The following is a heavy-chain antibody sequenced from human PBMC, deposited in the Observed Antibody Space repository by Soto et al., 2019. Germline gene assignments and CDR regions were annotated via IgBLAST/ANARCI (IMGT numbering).Heavy chain of an antibody. V-gene: IGHV1-3*01. CDR3: ARGPGGPDGPGDY. CDR2: INAGNGNT. D-gene: IGHD2-15*01. J-gene: IGHJ4*02. Sequence: QVQLVQSGAEVKKPGASVKVSCRASGYTFTSYAMHWVRQAPGQRLEWMGWINAGNGNTKYSQKFQGRVTITRDTAASTAYMELSSLRSEDTAVYYCARGPGGPDGPGDYWGQGTLVTVSS. CDR1: GYTFTSYA.